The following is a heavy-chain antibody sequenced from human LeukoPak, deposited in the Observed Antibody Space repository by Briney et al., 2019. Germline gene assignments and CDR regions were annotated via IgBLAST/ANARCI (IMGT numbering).Heavy chain of an antibody. CDR2: ISSSSSYI. D-gene: IGHD6-13*01. V-gene: IGHV3-21*01. Sequence: PGGSLRLSCAASGFTFSSYSMNWVRQAPGKGLEWVSSISSSSSYIYYADSVKGRFAISRDNAKNSLYLQMNSLRAEDTAVYYCARDTRRAAATLDYWGQGTLVTVSS. J-gene: IGHJ4*02. CDR3: ARDTRRAAATLDY. CDR1: GFTFSSYS.